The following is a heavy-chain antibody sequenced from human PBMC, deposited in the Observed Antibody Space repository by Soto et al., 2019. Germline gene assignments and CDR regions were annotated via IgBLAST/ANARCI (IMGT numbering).Heavy chain of an antibody. V-gene: IGHV4-34*01. D-gene: IGHD6-19*01. Sequence: ASETLSLTCAVVGDSLRGQSWNWIRQSPGKGLEWIGELDQSGGTNYNPSLKSRAIISDDTSKNQFSLTLTSVTAAGTAVYYCAREDSNGWSGESLDVWGQGTTVTVSS. J-gene: IGHJ6*02. CDR1: GDSLRGQS. CDR2: LDQSGGT. CDR3: AREDSNGWSGESLDV.